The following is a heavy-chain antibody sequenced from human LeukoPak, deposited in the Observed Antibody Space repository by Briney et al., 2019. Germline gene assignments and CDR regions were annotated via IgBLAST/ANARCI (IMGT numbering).Heavy chain of an antibody. CDR2: IYPGDSDT. D-gene: IGHD3-22*01. CDR1: GYSFTSYW. V-gene: IGHV5-51*01. CDR3: ARVYDSSGYSNDAFDI. Sequence: GESLKISCKGSGYSFTSYWIGCMRQMPGKGLEWMGIIYPGDSDTRYSPSFQGQVTISADKSISTAYLQWSSLKASHTAMYYCARVYDSSGYSNDAFDIWGQGTMVTVSS. J-gene: IGHJ3*02.